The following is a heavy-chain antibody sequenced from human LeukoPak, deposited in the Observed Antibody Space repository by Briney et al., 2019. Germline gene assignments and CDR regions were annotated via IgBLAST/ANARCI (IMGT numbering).Heavy chain of an antibody. D-gene: IGHD5-18*01. J-gene: IGHJ4*02. V-gene: IGHV4-59*08. Sequence: SETLSLTCTVSGGSISGYYWSWVRQPPGKGLVCIGSLYYSRTTTYNPSLKSPLTISVDTSKNQFSLKLSSVTAADTAVYYCARQIDGYLFFDYWGQGTLVTVSS. CDR1: GGSISGYY. CDR2: LYYSRTT. CDR3: ARQIDGYLFFDY.